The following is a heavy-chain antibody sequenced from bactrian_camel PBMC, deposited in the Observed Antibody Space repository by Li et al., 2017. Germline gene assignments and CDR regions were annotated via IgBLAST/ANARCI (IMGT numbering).Heavy chain of an antibody. CDR3: AADFRPGDVDGTEVRYNY. V-gene: IGHV3S53*01. CDR1: GYTVTAYC. D-gene: IGHD7*01. J-gene: IGHJ4*01. CDR2: IVGTKIT. Sequence: HVQLVESGGGSVQAGGSLTLSCQASGYTVTAYCMGWFRQSPRKKREGVATIVGTKITSCTDSVKGRFSISKDDAKNTVYLIMKNLTVEDTAIYYCAADFRPGDVDGTEVRYNYWGQGTQFTVS.